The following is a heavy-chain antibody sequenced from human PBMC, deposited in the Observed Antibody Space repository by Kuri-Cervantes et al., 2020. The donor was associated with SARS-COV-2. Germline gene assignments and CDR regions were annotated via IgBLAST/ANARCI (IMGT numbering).Heavy chain of an antibody. D-gene: IGHD3-16*01. J-gene: IGHJ4*02. CDR1: GGSFSGYY. Sequence: SQTLSLTCAVYGGSFSGYYWSWIRQPPGKGLEWIGEINHSGSTNYNPSLKSRVTISVDTSKSQFSLKLSSVTAADTAVYYCARVRLCFDYWGQGTLVTVSS. V-gene: IGHV4-34*01. CDR2: INHSGST. CDR3: ARVRLCFDY.